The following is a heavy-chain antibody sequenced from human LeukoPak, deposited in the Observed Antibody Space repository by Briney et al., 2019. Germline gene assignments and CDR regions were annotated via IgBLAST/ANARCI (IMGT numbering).Heavy chain of an antibody. CDR3: ARDGELVPSYYYYYYYMDV. CDR1: GYTFTGYY. CDR2: INPNSGGT. Sequence: ASVKVSCKASGYTFTGYYMHWVRQAPGQGLEWMGWINPNSGGTNYAQKFQGRVTMTRDTSISTAYMELSRLRSDDTAVYYCARDGELVPSYYYYYYYMDVWGKGTTVTISS. V-gene: IGHV1-2*02. D-gene: IGHD6-13*01. J-gene: IGHJ6*03.